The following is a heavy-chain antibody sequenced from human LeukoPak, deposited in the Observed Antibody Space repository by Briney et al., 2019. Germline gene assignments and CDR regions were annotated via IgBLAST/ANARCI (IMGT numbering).Heavy chain of an antibody. D-gene: IGHD3-22*01. V-gene: IGHV3-11*04. Sequence: TGGSLRLSCAASGFTFSDYYMSLIRQAPGKGLEWVSYISSSGSTIYYADSVKGRFTISRENAKNSLYLQMNSLRAEDTAVYYCARVSRTYNYYDSSGYYDIDYWGQGTLVTVSS. CDR1: GFTFSDYY. CDR2: ISSSGSTI. CDR3: ARVSRTYNYYDSSGYYDIDY. J-gene: IGHJ4*02.